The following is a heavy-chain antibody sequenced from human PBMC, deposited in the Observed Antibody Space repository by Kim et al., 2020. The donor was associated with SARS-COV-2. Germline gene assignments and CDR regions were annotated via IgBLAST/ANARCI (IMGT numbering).Heavy chain of an antibody. J-gene: IGHJ6*02. CDR3: ARSLTGYDYGEPYYYYGMDV. CDR2: IIPIFGTA. Sequence: SVKVSCKASGGTFSSYAISWVRQAPGQGLEWMGGIIPIFGTANYAQKFQGRVTITADESTSTAYMELSSLRSEDTAVYYCARSLTGYDYGEPYYYYGMDVWGQGTTVTVSS. CDR1: GGTFSSYA. V-gene: IGHV1-69*13. D-gene: IGHD4-17*01.